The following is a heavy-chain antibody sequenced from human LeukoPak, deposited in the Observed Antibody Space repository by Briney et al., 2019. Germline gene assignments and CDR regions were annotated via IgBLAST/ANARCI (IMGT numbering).Heavy chain of an antibody. D-gene: IGHD5-18*01. CDR1: GFTFSSYG. Sequence: SGGSLRLSCAASGFTFSSYGMHWVRQAPGKGLEWVAFIRYDGSNKYYADSVKGRFTISRDNSKNTLYLQMNSLRAEDTAVYYCAKDRRGYSYGYSFFDYWGQGILVTVSS. V-gene: IGHV3-30*02. CDR2: IRYDGSNK. CDR3: AKDRRGYSYGYSFFDY. J-gene: IGHJ4*02.